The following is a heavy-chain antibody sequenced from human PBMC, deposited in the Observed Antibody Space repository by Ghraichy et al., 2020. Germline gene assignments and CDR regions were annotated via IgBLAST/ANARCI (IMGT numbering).Heavy chain of an antibody. D-gene: IGHD4-17*01. J-gene: IGHJ4*02. Sequence: SLNISCTASGFPFSNYVMNWVRQAPGKGLEWVSGIVGSGANTYYADSVMGRFTISRDNSKNTLYLQMNSLRADDTAVYYCVKDPPTTVTTTDYWGQGTLVTVSS. CDR1: GFPFSNYV. CDR3: VKDPPTTVTTTDY. CDR2: IVGSGANT. V-gene: IGHV3-23*01.